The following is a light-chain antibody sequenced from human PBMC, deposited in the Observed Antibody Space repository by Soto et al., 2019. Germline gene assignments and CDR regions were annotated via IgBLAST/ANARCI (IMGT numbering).Light chain of an antibody. CDR3: QVWDSSSDHYV. CDR2: DDH. Sequence: SYELTQPPSVSVAPGQTARISCWGDNIGTKSVHWYQQKPGQAPVLVIYDDHDRPSGIPERFSGSNSGNTATLTITRVEAGDEADYYCQVWDSSSDHYVFAAGTKVTVL. J-gene: IGLJ1*01. V-gene: IGLV3-21*02. CDR1: NIGTKS.